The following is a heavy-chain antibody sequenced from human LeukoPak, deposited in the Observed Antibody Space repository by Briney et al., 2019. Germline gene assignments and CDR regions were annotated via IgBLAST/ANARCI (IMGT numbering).Heavy chain of an antibody. CDR1: GFTFSNYG. Sequence: GGSLRLSCTASGFTFSNYGMHWVRPAPGKGLEWVAFIRYDGSNKYYADSVKGRFTISRDNSKNTLYLQMNSLRPEDTAVYYCATSTVTTSYNHYYYYMHVWGKGTTVTVSS. V-gene: IGHV3-30*02. D-gene: IGHD4-11*01. J-gene: IGHJ6*03. CDR2: IRYDGSNK. CDR3: ATSTVTTSYNHYYYYMHV.